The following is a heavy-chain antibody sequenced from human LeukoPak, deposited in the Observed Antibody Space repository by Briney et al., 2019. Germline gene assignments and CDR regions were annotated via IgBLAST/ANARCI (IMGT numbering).Heavy chain of an antibody. J-gene: IGHJ4*02. Sequence: AASVKVSCKASGYTFTSYDINWVRQATGQGLEWMGWMNPNSGNTGYAQKFQGRVTMTRNTSISTAYMELSSLRSEDTAVYYCAGGESYYYDSSGYYFAYYFDYWGQGTLVTVSS. CDR1: GYTFTSYD. CDR3: AGGESYYYDSSGYYFAYYFDY. D-gene: IGHD3-22*01. CDR2: MNPNSGNT. V-gene: IGHV1-8*01.